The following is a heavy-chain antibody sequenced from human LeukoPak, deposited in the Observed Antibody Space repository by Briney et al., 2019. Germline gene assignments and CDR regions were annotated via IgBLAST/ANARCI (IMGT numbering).Heavy chain of an antibody. CDR3: ARDLRRGSSSWYASGGDY. CDR2: ISAYNNYT. J-gene: IGHJ4*02. CDR1: GDTFTHYI. D-gene: IGHD6-13*01. Sequence: ASVKVSCKASGDTFTHYIINWVRQAPGQGLEWMGKISAYNNYTTYAQKFQGRIAMTTDTSTNTAYMDLRSLRSDDTAVYYCARDLRRGSSSWYASGGDYWGQGTLVTVSS. V-gene: IGHV1-18*01.